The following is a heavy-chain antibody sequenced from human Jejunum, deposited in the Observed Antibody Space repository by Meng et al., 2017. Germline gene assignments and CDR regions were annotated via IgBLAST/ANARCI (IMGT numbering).Heavy chain of an antibody. D-gene: IGHD3-16*01. Sequence: GGSLRLSCSASGFTFSSYLFHWVRQAPGKGLEWVALISQDGRHQYYADSVTGRFTISRDNSKNTVYLEMNRLRAEDTAVYYCARTVLPTAGLGGRWGQGTLVTVSS. J-gene: IGHJ1*01. CDR1: GFTFSSYL. CDR2: ISQDGRHQ. CDR3: ARTVLPTAGLGGR. V-gene: IGHV3-30*01.